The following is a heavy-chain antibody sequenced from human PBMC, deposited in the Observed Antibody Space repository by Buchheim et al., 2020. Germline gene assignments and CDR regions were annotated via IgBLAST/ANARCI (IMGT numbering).Heavy chain of an antibody. CDR2: VHYSGST. J-gene: IGHJ4*02. CDR3: ARSPYNEAFDD. Sequence: QLQLQESGPGLVKPSETLSLTCTVSGGSVTTSTYYWGWIRQPPGKGLEWIGSVHYSGSTYYNSSLKSRLTMSVDTSKNQFSLKLSSVTAADTAVYYCARSPYNEAFDDWGQGTL. V-gene: IGHV4-39*01. CDR1: GGSVTTSTYY. D-gene: IGHD1-1*01.